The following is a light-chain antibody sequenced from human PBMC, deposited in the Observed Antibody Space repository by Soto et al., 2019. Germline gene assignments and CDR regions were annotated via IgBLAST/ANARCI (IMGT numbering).Light chain of an antibody. Sequence: QSALTQPASVSGSPGQSITISCTGTSSDVGTYNHVSWYQQHPGKAPQLIIYEVSNRPSRLSNRFSASKSGNTASLTISGLQAEDEADYYCCSFTSSSTLVVGTGTKVTVL. CDR3: CSFTSSSTLV. CDR1: SSDVGTYNH. V-gene: IGLV2-14*01. CDR2: EVS. J-gene: IGLJ1*01.